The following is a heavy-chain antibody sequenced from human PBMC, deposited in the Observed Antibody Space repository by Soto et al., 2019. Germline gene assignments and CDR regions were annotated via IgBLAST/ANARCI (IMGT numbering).Heavy chain of an antibody. CDR3: ARLPSRHLVDY. CDR1: GSSINSSGYY. D-gene: IGHD3-3*02. Sequence: SETLSLTCTVSGSSINSSGYYWGWIRQPPGKGLEWIGSMFYGVSTYYNPSLKSRVTVSVDTSKNQFSLNLRSVTAADTAVYYCARLPSRHLVDYWGQETLVTVSS. CDR2: MFYGVST. V-gene: IGHV4-39*01. J-gene: IGHJ4*02.